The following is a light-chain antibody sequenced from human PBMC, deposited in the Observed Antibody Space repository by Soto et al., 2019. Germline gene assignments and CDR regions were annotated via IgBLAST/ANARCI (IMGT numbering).Light chain of an antibody. CDR3: QQSYSTPLYT. Sequence: DIQMSQSPSSLSASVGDRVTITCRASQSITNFLNWYRQKPGKAPKLLIFAASSLQSGVPSRFSGSGSGTDFTLTISSLQPEDFATYYCQQSYSTPLYTFGQGTKLEI. J-gene: IGKJ2*01. V-gene: IGKV1-39*01. CDR1: QSITNF. CDR2: AAS.